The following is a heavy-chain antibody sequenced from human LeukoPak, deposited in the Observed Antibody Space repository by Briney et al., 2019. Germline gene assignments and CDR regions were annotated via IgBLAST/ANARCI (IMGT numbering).Heavy chain of an antibody. D-gene: IGHD6-13*01. J-gene: IGHJ5*02. CDR1: GGTFSSYA. Sequence: SVKVSCKASGGTFSSYAISWVRQAPGQGLEWMGGIIPIFGTANYAQKFQGRVTITADESTSTAYMELSSLRSEDTAVYYCASHSSSYNWFDPWGQGTQVTVSS. CDR2: IIPIFGTA. V-gene: IGHV1-69*13. CDR3: ASHSSSYNWFDP.